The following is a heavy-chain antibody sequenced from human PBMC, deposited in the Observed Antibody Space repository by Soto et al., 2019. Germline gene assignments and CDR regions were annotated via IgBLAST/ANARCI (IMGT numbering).Heavy chain of an antibody. CDR3: AIWFYYDSSGYENLDY. CDR1: GYTFSNYG. CDR2: ISAYNGDT. V-gene: IGHV1-18*04. Sequence: ASVKVSCKASGYTFSNYGVSWVRQAPGQGLEWMGWISAYNGDTNYAQKLQGRVTMTTDTSTSTAYMELRSLRSDDTAVYYCAIWFYYDSSGYENLDYWGQGTQVT. D-gene: IGHD3-22*01. J-gene: IGHJ4*02.